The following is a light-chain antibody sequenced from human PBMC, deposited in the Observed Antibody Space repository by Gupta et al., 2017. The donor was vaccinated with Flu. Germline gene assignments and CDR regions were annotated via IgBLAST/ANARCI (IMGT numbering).Light chain of an antibody. CDR1: QTVRSNY. CDR3: QQDGSSPLT. CDR2: GAS. J-gene: IGKJ4*01. Sequence: GTLSLSPGERATLSCRASQTVRSNYLAWYQQKPGRAPRLLIYGASSRATGIPDRFSGSGSGTDFTLTISRLEPEDFAVFYCQQDGSSPLTFGGGTKVEIK. V-gene: IGKV3-20*01.